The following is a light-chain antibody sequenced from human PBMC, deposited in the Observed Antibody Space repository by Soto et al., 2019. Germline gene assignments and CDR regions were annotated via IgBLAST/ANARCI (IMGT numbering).Light chain of an antibody. V-gene: IGKV1-39*01. CDR1: QSIGRF. J-gene: IGKJ4*01. Sequence: DIQMTQSPSSLSASVGDRVTTTCRASQSIGRFLNWHQQKPGKPPNVLINVASTLRSGVPSRFSGSGAGTDFNLTIYSLQPEDFATYFCQQSFTTPLTFGGGTKVEIK. CDR2: VAS. CDR3: QQSFTTPLT.